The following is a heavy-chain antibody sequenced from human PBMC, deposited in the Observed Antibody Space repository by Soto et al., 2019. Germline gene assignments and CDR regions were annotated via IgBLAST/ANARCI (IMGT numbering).Heavy chain of an antibody. V-gene: IGHV3-43*01. D-gene: IGHD3-16*01. Sequence: EVQLVESGGVVVQPGGSLRLSCAASGFTFDDYTMHWVRQAPGKGLEWVSLISWDGGSTYYADSVKGRFTISRDNSKNSLYLQMNSLITEDTALYYCANIMHPQDPIDYWGQGTLVTVSS. J-gene: IGHJ4*02. CDR3: ANIMHPQDPIDY. CDR1: GFTFDDYT. CDR2: ISWDGGST.